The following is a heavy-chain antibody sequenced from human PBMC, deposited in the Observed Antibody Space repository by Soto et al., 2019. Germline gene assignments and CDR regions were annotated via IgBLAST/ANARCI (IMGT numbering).Heavy chain of an antibody. V-gene: IGHV4-61*01. CDR1: GGAVSSGTYY. Sequence: SETLSLTCTVSGGAVSSGTYYWSWIRQPPGKGLEWIGHIYFTGSTNYNPSLKSRVTMSLDTSRNQFSLKLSSVTAADTAVYYCTRGPPRVQWFDPWGLGTLVTVSS. CDR3: TRGPPRVQWFDP. CDR2: IYFTGST. J-gene: IGHJ5*02.